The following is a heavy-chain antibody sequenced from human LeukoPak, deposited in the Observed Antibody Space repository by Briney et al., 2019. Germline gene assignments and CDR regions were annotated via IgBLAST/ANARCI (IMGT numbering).Heavy chain of an antibody. Sequence: GGSLRLSCAASGFTFSSYAMHWVRQAPGKGLEWVAVISYDGGNKYYADSVKGRFTISRGNSKNTLYLQMNSLRAEDTAVYYCARDPKSSTRKQGSGMDVWGKGTTVTVSS. CDR2: ISYDGGNK. CDR3: ARDPKSSTRKQGSGMDV. D-gene: IGHD2-2*01. V-gene: IGHV3-30*04. J-gene: IGHJ6*04. CDR1: GFTFSSYA.